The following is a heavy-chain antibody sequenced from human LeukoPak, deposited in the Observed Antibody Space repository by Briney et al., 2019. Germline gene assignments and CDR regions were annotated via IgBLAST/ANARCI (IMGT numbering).Heavy chain of an antibody. CDR3: AREGTAGTNLNWFDP. D-gene: IGHD1-1*01. Sequence: SETLSLTCTVSGGSISSYYWSWIRQPPEKGLEWIGYISYSGSTNFNPSLKSRVTISVDTSKNQFSLKLSSVTAADTAVYYCAREGTAGTNLNWFDPWGQGTLVTVSS. V-gene: IGHV4-59*01. J-gene: IGHJ5*02. CDR2: ISYSGST. CDR1: GGSISSYY.